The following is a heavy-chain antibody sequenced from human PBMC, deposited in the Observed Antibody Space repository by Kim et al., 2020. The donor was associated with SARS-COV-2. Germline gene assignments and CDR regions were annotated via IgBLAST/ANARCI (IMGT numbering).Heavy chain of an antibody. Sequence: GGSLRLSCAASGFTFSSYAMHWVSQAPGKGLEYVSAISSNGGSTYYANSVKGRFTISRDNSKNTLYLQMGSLRAEDMAVYYCARVGSGWYRDFDYWGQG. D-gene: IGHD6-19*01. CDR3: ARVGSGWYRDFDY. CDR2: ISSNGGST. CDR1: GFTFSSYA. J-gene: IGHJ4*02. V-gene: IGHV3-64*01.